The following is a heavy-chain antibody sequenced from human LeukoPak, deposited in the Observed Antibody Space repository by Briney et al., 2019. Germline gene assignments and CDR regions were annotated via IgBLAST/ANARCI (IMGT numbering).Heavy chain of an antibody. J-gene: IGHJ4*02. V-gene: IGHV3-33*01. D-gene: IGHD3-22*01. Sequence: GGSLRLSCAASGFTFSSYGMHWVRQAPGKGLEWVAVIWYDGSNKYYADSVKGRFTISRDNSKNTLYLQMNSLRAEDTAVYYCARDYDSSGYTYSGADYWGQGTLVTVSS. CDR1: GFTFSSYG. CDR2: IWYDGSNK. CDR3: ARDYDSSGYTYSGADY.